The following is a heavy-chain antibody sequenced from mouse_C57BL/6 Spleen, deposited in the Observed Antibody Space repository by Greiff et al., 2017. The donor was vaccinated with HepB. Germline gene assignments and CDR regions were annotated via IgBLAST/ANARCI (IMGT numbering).Heavy chain of an antibody. J-gene: IGHJ2*01. D-gene: IGHD3-1*01. CDR2: IYPGDGDT. CDR1: GYAFSSYW. CDR3: ARPLLGLRYFDY. Sequence: VKLMESGAELVKPGASVKISCKASGYAFSSYWMNWVKQRPGKGLEWIGQIYPGDGDTNYNGKFKGKATLTADKSSSTAYMQLSSLTSEDSAVYFCARPLLGLRYFDYWGQGTTLTVSS. V-gene: IGHV1-80*01.